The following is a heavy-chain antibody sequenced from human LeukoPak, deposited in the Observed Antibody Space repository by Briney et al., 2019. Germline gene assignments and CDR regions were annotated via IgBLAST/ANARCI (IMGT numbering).Heavy chain of an antibody. CDR3: ARDVVVVAAGYYYGMDV. CDR2: INHSGST. V-gene: IGHV4-34*01. J-gene: IGHJ6*02. Sequence: PSETLSLTCAGYGGSFSGYYWSWIRQPPGKGLEWIGEINHSGSTNYNPSLKSRVTISVDTSKNQFSLKLSSVTAADTAVYYCARDVVVVAAGYYYGMDVWGQGTTVTVSS. D-gene: IGHD2-15*01. CDR1: GGSFSGYY.